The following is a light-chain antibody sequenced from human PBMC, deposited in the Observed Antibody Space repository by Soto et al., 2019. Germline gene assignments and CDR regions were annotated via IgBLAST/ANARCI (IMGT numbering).Light chain of an antibody. Sequence: DIQMTQPPSTLSASVGDRVTITCRASQSISSWLAWYQQKPGKAPKLLIYKASSLESGVPSRFSGSGSGTEFTLTISSLQPDDFATYYCQQYNSYSITLVQGTRLEI. CDR1: QSISSW. J-gene: IGKJ5*01. V-gene: IGKV1-5*03. CDR2: KAS. CDR3: QQYNSYSIT.